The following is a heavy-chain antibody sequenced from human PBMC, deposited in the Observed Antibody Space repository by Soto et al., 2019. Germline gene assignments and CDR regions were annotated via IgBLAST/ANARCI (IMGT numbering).Heavy chain of an antibody. D-gene: IGHD3-10*01. V-gene: IGHV4-30-2*01. J-gene: IGHJ4*02. Sequence: QLQLQESGSGLVRTSQTLSLTCAVSGGSITSSGHAWSWIRQPPGKGLEWIGHINHGGGTQYNPSLKSRVTLSVDRSKNKFSLNLSSVTAADTAVYYCARLQFGEGFDFWGQGALVIVSS. CDR2: INHGGGT. CDR3: ARLQFGEGFDF. CDR1: GGSITSSGHA.